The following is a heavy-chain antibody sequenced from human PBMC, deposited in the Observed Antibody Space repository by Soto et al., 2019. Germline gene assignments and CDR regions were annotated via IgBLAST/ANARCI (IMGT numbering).Heavy chain of an antibody. CDR3: ARGPRRDIVVVPAARAEHFQH. D-gene: IGHD2-2*01. Sequence: PSETLSLTCTVSGGSISSGGYYWSWIRQHPGKGLEWIGYIYYSGSTYYNPSLKSRVTISVDTSKNQFSLKLSSVTAADTAVYYWARGPRRDIVVVPAARAEHFQHWGQGTLVTVSS. CDR1: GGSISSGGYY. J-gene: IGHJ1*01. CDR2: IYYSGST. V-gene: IGHV4-31*03.